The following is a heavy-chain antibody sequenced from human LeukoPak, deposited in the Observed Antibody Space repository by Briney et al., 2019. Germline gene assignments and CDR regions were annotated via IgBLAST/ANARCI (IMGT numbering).Heavy chain of an antibody. CDR2: FLAGGLL. Sequence: GGSLRLSCVGSGFNVTTNNMYWVRQAPGKGLECVSTFLAGGLLDYADSVRDRFTISRDTSKNTLYLQMNSLSAEDTAVYYCGRRFCNSCPLDFWGQGTLVTVS. J-gene: IGHJ4*02. D-gene: IGHD2-21*01. CDR1: GFNVTTNN. CDR3: GRRFCNSCPLDF. V-gene: IGHV3-66*04.